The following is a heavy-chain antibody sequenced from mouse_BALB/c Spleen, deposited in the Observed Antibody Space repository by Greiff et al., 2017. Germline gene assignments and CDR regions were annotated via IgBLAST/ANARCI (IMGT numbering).Heavy chain of an antibody. Sequence: VKLMESGPGLVAPSQSLYITCTVSGFSLTSYGVHWVRQPPGKGLEWLGVIWAVGSTNYNSALMSRLSISKDNSKSQVFLKMNRLQTDDTAMYYCARDRYDGYFRFAYWGQGTLVTVSA. CDR2: IWAVGST. CDR3: ARDRYDGYFRFAY. V-gene: IGHV2-9*02. D-gene: IGHD2-3*01. J-gene: IGHJ3*01. CDR1: GFSLTSYG.